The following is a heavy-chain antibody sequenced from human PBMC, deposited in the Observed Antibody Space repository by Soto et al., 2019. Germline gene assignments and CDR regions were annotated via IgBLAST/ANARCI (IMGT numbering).Heavy chain of an antibody. Sequence: KPSETLSLTCAVFGGSFSGYSWSWIRQPPGKGLEWIGEINHSGSTNYNPSLKSRVTISVDTSKNQFSLKLSSVTAADTAVYYCARVSGIYYYGMDVWGQGTTVT. CDR3: ARVSGIYYYGMDV. J-gene: IGHJ6*02. V-gene: IGHV4-34*01. CDR2: INHSGST. CDR1: GGSFSGYS. D-gene: IGHD3-10*01.